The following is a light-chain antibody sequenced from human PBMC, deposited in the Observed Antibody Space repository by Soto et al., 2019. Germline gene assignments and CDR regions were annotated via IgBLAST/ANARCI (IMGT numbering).Light chain of an antibody. J-gene: IGKJ5*01. Sequence: DIQLTQSPSFLSASVGDRVTITCRASQGIGSYLVWYQQRPGKAPKLLIYAASTLQSGVPSRFSGSGSGTEFTLTISSLQPEDFATYYCQQLNTYPITFGLGTRLEIK. V-gene: IGKV1-9*01. CDR2: AAS. CDR3: QQLNTYPIT. CDR1: QGIGSY.